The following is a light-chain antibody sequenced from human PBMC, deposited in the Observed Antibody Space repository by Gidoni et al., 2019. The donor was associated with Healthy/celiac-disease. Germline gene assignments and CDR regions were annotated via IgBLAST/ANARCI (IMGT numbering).Light chain of an antibody. CDR1: RGYSTYK. CDR3: GADHGSGSNFFWV. J-gene: IGLJ3*02. Sequence: QPALTQPPSASASLGASVTLTWPLRRGYSTYKVDWYQQRPGKGPRFVLLVGTGGIVGFKGYGISDRFSVLGSCLNRYLTLKNIQEEDASDYHCGADHGSGSNFFWVFGGLTKLTVL. CDR2: VGTGGIVG. V-gene: IGLV9-49*01.